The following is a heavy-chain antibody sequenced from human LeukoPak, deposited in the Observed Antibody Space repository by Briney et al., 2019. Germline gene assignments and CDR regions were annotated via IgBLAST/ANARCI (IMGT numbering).Heavy chain of an antibody. V-gene: IGHV3-72*01. CDR1: GFIFSDFY. J-gene: IGHJ4*02. CDR2: IRSKASRYTT. CDR3: ARTTSGSADY. D-gene: IGHD3-22*01. Sequence: GGSLRLSCAAYGFIFSDFYMDLVRQAPRKGLEWVGRIRSKASRYTTEYAASVRGRFTISGDASKNSLYLQMGSLKIEDTAVYYCARTTSGSADYWGQGVLVTVSS.